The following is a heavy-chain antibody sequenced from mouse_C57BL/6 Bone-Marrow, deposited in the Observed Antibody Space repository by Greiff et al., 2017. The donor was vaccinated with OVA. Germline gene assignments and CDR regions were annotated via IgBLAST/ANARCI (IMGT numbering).Heavy chain of an antibody. CDR2: FYPGSGSI. J-gene: IGHJ2*01. CDR3: ARHEDAQLGRGGYFDY. CDR1: GYTFTEYT. D-gene: IGHD4-1*02. V-gene: IGHV1-62-2*01. Sequence: QVQLKESGAELVKPGASVKLSCKASGYTFTEYTIHWVKQRSGQGLEWIGWFYPGSGSIKYNEKFKDKATLTADKSSSTVYMELSRLTSEDSAVYFCARHEDAQLGRGGYFDYWGQGTTLTVSS.